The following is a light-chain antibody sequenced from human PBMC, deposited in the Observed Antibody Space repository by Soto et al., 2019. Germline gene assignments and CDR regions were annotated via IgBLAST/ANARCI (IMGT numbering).Light chain of an antibody. J-gene: IGLJ1*01. Sequence: QSVLTQPPSVSGAPGQRVTISCTGSGSNIGAGYDIHWYQQVPGTAPKPLIYANTNRASGVPDRFSGSKSGTSASLAITGLQAEDEADYYCQSYDTSLSGYVFGPGIMVTVL. V-gene: IGLV1-40*01. CDR2: ANT. CDR1: GSNIGAGYD. CDR3: QSYDTSLSGYV.